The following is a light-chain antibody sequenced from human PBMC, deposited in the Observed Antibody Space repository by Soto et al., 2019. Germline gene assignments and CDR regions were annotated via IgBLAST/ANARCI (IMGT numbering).Light chain of an antibody. Sequence: QSALTQPASVSGSPGQSITISCTGTSSDIGASNYVSWYQQHPSKAPKLMIYEVRNRPSGVSIRFSGSKFGNTASLTISGLQAEDEADYYCSSYTTTSTLVGFGGGTKLTVL. CDR3: SSYTTTSTLVG. V-gene: IGLV2-14*01. J-gene: IGLJ2*01. CDR1: SSDIGASNY. CDR2: EVR.